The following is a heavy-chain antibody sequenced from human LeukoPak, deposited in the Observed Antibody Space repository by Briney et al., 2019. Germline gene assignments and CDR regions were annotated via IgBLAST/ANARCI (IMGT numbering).Heavy chain of an antibody. CDR1: GYTFTSYD. J-gene: IGHJ4*02. D-gene: IGHD3-22*01. Sequence: ASVKVSCRASGYTFTSYDINWVRQATGQGLEWMGWMNPNSGNTNYAQKLQGRVTMTTDISTSTAYMELRSLRSDDTAVYYCARAETYYYDSSGYYHDYWGQGTLVTVSS. CDR2: MNPNSGNT. V-gene: IGHV1-18*01. CDR3: ARAETYYYDSSGYYHDY.